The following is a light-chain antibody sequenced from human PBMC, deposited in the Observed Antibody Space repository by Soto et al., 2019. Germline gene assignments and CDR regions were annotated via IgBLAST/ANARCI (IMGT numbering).Light chain of an antibody. V-gene: IGKV1-39*01. CDR2: AAS. CDR3: QQSYSTPST. Sequence: DIQMTQSPSSLSASVGDRVTITCRASQSIRSYLNWYQQKPGKAPNLLIYAASTLQSGVPSRFSGSGSGTDFTLTISSLQPEDFATYYCQQSYSTPSTFGQGTKVDIK. CDR1: QSIRSY. J-gene: IGKJ2*01.